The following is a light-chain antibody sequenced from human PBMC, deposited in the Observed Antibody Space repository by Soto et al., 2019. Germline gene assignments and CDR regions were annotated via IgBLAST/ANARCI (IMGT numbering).Light chain of an antibody. CDR2: DVS. CDR1: SSDVGGYNY. Sequence: QSALTQPASVSGSPGQSITISCTGTSSDVGGYNYVSWYQQHPGKAPKLMIYDVSERPSGVSNRFSGSKSGNTASLTISGLQAEDEADYYCSSYTSSSTLVVFGGGTKLTVL. CDR3: SSYTSSSTLVV. J-gene: IGLJ2*01. V-gene: IGLV2-14*01.